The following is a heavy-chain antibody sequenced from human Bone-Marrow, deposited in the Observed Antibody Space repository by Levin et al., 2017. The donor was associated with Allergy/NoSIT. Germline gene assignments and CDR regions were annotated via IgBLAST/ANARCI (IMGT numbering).Heavy chain of an antibody. D-gene: IGHD2-2*02. CDR1: GGSFSGYY. V-gene: IGHV4-34*01. CDR2: INHSGST. CDR3: ARVGGGVVVPAAILWLDP. J-gene: IGHJ5*02. Sequence: SETLSLTCAVYGGSFSGYYWSWIRQPPGKGLEWIGEINHSGSTNYNPSLKSRVTISVDTSKNQFSLKLSSVTAADTAVYYCARVGGGVVVPAAILWLDPWGQGTLVTVSS.